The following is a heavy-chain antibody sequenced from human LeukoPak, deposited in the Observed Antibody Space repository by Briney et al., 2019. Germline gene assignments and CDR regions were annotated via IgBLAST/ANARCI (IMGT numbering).Heavy chain of an antibody. CDR2: IYVTGT. D-gene: IGHD3-10*01. J-gene: IGHJ6*03. CDR3: PRHIGGGIEDMDV. Sequence: PSEALSLTCTVSGGSIGTYYWSWIRQSPGQGLEWIGYIYVTGTRYNPYLHSRVTISVDRSRNKFFLKMSSVTAADTAVYYGPRHIGGGIEDMDVWGKGTKVIVSS. CDR1: GGSIGTYY. V-gene: IGHV4-59*08.